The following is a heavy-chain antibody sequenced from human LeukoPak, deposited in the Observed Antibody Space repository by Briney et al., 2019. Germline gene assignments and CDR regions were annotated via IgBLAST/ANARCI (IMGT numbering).Heavy chain of an antibody. CDR2: IYYSGST. Sequence: SETLSLTCTVSGGSISSHYWSWIRQPPGKGLEGIGYIYYSGSTNYNPSLKSRVTISVDTSKHQFSLKLSSVTAADTAVYYCARGGGSRSSSWYGKYYFDYWGQGTLVTVSS. J-gene: IGHJ4*02. CDR3: ARGGGSRSSSWYGKYYFDY. D-gene: IGHD6-13*01. CDR1: GGSISSHY. V-gene: IGHV4-59*11.